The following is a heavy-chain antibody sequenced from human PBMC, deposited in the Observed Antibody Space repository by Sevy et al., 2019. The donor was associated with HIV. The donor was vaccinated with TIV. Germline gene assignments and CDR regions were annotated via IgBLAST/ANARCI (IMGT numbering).Heavy chain of an antibody. D-gene: IGHD6-13*01. CDR1: GFTFSSYG. CDR2: ISYDGSNK. J-gene: IGHJ3*02. Sequence: GGSLRLSCAASGFTFSSYGMHWVRQAPGKGLEWVAVISYDGSNKYYADSVKGRFTISRDNSKNTLYLQMNSPRAEDTAVYYCAKLAAAGIGADAFDIWGQGTMVTVSS. V-gene: IGHV3-30*18. CDR3: AKLAAAGIGADAFDI.